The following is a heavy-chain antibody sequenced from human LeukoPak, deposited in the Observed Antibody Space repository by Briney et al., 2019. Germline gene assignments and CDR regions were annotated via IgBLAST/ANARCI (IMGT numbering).Heavy chain of an antibody. CDR3: ARGGSSAAAVFDY. J-gene: IGHJ4*02. CDR2: IYSSGTT. V-gene: IGHV4-4*07. D-gene: IGHD6-13*01. Sequence: PSETLSLTCTVSGGSISRYYWSWIRQPAGRGLEWIRRIYSSGTTNYNPSLKSRVTMSVDTSKNQFSLKLSSVTAADTAVYYCARGGSSAAAVFDYWGQGTLVTVSS. CDR1: GGSISRYY.